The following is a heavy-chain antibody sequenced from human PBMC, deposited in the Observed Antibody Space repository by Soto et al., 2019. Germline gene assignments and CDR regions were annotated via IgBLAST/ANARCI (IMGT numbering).Heavy chain of an antibody. J-gene: IGHJ6*02. CDR1: GGSISSSNW. CDR3: ARGEQLWLGPTTLGYGMDV. CDR2: IYHSGST. V-gene: IGHV4-4*02. Sequence: QVQLQESGPGLVKPSGTLSLTCAVSGGSISSSNWWSWVRQPPGKGLEWIGEIYHSGSTNYNPSLTSRVTISVDKSKNQFSLKLSSVPAADTAVYYCARGEQLWLGPTTLGYGMDVWGQGTTVTVSS. D-gene: IGHD5-18*01.